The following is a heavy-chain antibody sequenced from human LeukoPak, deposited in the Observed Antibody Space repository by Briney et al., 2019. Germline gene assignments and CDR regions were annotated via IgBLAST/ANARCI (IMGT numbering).Heavy chain of an antibody. V-gene: IGHV1-69*13. CDR3: ARVGDTAHDAFDI. CDR2: IIPIFGTA. CDR1: GGTFSSYA. Sequence: SVKVSCKASGGTFSSYAISWVRQAPGQGLEWMGGIIPIFGTANYAQKFQGRVTITADESTSTAYMELSSLRSEDTAVYYCARVGDTAHDAFDIWGQGTMVTVSS. J-gene: IGHJ3*02. D-gene: IGHD5-18*01.